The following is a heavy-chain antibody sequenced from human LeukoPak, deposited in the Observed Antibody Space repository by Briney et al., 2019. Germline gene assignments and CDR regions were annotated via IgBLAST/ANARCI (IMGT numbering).Heavy chain of an antibody. CDR2: ISGSGGST. D-gene: IGHD3-22*01. CDR3: AKDLNYYDSSGYSPFDY. CDR1: GFTFSSYA. J-gene: IGHJ4*02. Sequence: GGSLRLSCAASGFTFSSYAMSWVRQGPGKGLEWVSVISGSGGSTHYADSVKGRFTISRDNSKNTLYLQMNSLRAEDTAVYYCAKDLNYYDSSGYSPFDYWGQGTLVTVSS. V-gene: IGHV3-23*01.